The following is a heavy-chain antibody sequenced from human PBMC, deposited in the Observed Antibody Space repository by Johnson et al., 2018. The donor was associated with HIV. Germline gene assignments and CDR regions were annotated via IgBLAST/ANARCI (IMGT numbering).Heavy chain of an antibody. CDR3: AKDTGGNSGSDAFDI. CDR2: ISGSGGST. J-gene: IGHJ3*02. D-gene: IGHD4-23*01. CDR1: GFTFSSYA. Sequence: QVQLVESGGGVVQPGRSLRLSCAASGFTFSSYAMHWVRQAPGKGLEWVSGISGSGGSTYYADSVKGRFTISRDNSKNTLYLQMNSLRAEDTAVYYCAKDTGGNSGSDAFDIWGQGTMVTVSS. V-gene: IGHV3-NL1*01.